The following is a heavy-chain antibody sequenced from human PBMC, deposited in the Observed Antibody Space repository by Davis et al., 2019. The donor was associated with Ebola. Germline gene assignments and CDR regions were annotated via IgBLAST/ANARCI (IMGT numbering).Heavy chain of an antibody. V-gene: IGHV3-23*01. Sequence: GGSLRLSCAASGFTFSSYAMSWVRQAPGKGLKWVSAISGSGNSTYYADSVKGRFTVSRDKSKYTLYLQMNDLRVEDTAVYYCAKGTGSSGWYNYEYWGQGTLVTVSS. CDR2: ISGSGNST. J-gene: IGHJ4*02. CDR3: AKGTGSSGWYNYEY. CDR1: GFTFSSYA. D-gene: IGHD6-19*01.